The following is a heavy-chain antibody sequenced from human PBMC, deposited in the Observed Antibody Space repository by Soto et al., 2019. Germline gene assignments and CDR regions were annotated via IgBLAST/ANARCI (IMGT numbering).Heavy chain of an antibody. CDR2: IIPIFGTA. V-gene: IGHV1-69*12. Sequence: QVQLVQSGAEVKKPGSSVKVSCKASGGTFSSYAISWVRQAPGQGLEWMGGIIPIFGTANYAQKFQGRVTRTADESTSTADMELSSLSSEDTTVYYCARAYDSSGGLDYWGQGTRVTVSS. J-gene: IGHJ4*02. CDR1: GGTFSSYA. D-gene: IGHD3-22*01. CDR3: ARAYDSSGGLDY.